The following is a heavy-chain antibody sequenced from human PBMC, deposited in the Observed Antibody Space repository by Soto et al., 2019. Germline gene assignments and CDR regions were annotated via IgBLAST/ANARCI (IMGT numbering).Heavy chain of an antibody. V-gene: IGHV3-30-3*01. CDR1: GGTLRTES. Sequence: PGGSRRDWWRGSGGTLRTESKQGGTQAPGKGLEWVAVISFDGSNKYYADSAKGRFTISRDNSKSTLYLQMNSLRAEDTAVYYCARVDWAVGATTPSGFDCWGRGT. J-gene: IGHJ4*02. CDR2: ISFDGSNK. CDR3: ARVDWAVGATTPSGFDC. D-gene: IGHD1-26*01.